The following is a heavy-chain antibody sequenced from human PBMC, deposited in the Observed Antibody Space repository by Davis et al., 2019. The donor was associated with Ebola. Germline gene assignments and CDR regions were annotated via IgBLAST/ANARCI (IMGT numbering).Heavy chain of an antibody. D-gene: IGHD5-18*01. CDR2: IYPRDSDT. CDR1: GYSFTSYW. Sequence: GESLKISCKGSGYSFTSYWIAWVRQMPGKGLEWMGIIYPRDSDTRYSPSFQGQVTISVDKSISTAYLQWSSLKASDSAMYYCARRGYSYGSQDWVDYWGQGTLVTVSS. V-gene: IGHV5-51*01. CDR3: ARRGYSYGSQDWVDY. J-gene: IGHJ4*02.